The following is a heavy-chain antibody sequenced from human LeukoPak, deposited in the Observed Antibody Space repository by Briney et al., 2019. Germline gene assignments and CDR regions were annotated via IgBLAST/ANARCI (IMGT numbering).Heavy chain of an antibody. CDR2: ISGSGGST. D-gene: IGHD3-3*01. CDR3: AKDYDFWSGYYPL. Sequence: SGGSLRLSCAASGFTFSGYAMSWVRQAPGKGLEWVSAISGSGGSTYYADSVKGRFTISRDNSKNTLYLQMNSLRAEDTAVYYCAKDYDFWSGYYPLWGQGTLVTVSS. CDR1: GFTFSGYA. J-gene: IGHJ4*02. V-gene: IGHV3-23*01.